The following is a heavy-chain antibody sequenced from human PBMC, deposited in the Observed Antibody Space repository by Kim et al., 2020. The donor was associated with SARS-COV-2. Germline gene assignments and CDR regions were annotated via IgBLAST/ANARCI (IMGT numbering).Heavy chain of an antibody. D-gene: IGHD3-3*01. CDR3: ARGVPYHDFWSGFSLWFDP. Sequence: SRVTISVDTSKNQFSLKRSSVTAADTAVYYCARGVPYHDFWSGFSLWFDPWGQGTLVTVSS. J-gene: IGHJ5*02. V-gene: IGHV4-34*01.